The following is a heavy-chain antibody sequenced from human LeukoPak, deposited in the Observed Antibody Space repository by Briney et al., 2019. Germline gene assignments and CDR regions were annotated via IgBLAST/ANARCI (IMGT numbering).Heavy chain of an antibody. CDR1: GGSISSGDYY. D-gene: IGHD1-26*01. V-gene: IGHV4-30-4*08. J-gene: IGHJ4*02. CDR2: IYYSGST. Sequence: SETLSLTCTVSGGSISSGDYYWSWIRQPPGKGLEWIGYIYYSGSTYYNPSLKSRVTISVDTSKNPFSLKLSSVTAADTAVYYCARDGWRGSYYFDYWGQGTLVTVSS. CDR3: ARDGWRGSYYFDY.